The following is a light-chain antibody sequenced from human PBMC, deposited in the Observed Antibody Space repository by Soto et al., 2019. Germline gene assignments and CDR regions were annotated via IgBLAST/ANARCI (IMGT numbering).Light chain of an antibody. CDR2: GAS. CDR3: QQFNSYSRT. Sequence: EIMFTPSPGPLSLSPGEGATLFCRASQSVASNYLAWYQRRPGQAPRLLIFGASNRATGIPDKFSGSGSGTEFTLTITSLQPDDFATYYCQQFNSYSRTFGQGTKVDIK. CDR1: QSVASNY. J-gene: IGKJ1*01. V-gene: IGKV3-20*01.